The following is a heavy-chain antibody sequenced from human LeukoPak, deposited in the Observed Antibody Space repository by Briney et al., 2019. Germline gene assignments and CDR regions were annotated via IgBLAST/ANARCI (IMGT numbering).Heavy chain of an antibody. J-gene: IGHJ4*02. V-gene: IGHV1-69*04. D-gene: IGHD3-22*01. CDR1: RGTFRKYA. CDR2: IIPILNIT. Sequence: SVKVSCKASRGTFRKYAISWVRQAPGQGLEWMGRIIPILNITHYAQKFQGRVTIAADKSTSTAYMEVSSLRSEKTARYYCPTDDDRAREIDYWGQGTLVTVSS. CDR3: PTDDDRAREIDY.